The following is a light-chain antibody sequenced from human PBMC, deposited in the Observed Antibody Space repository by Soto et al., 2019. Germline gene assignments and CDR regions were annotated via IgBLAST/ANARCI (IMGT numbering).Light chain of an antibody. V-gene: IGKV3-11*01. J-gene: IGKJ1*01. Sequence: EIVLTQSPATLFLSPGERATISYRASQSVSSYLAWYQQKPGQAPRLLIYDASNRATGIPARFSGSGSGTDFTLTISSLEPEDFALYYCQHRTGTFGQGTKVEIK. CDR2: DAS. CDR1: QSVSSY. CDR3: QHRTGT.